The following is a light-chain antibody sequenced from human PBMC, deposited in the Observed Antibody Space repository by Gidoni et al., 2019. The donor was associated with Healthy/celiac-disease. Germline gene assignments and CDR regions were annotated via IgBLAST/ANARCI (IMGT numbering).Light chain of an antibody. Sequence: VIWMTQSPSLLSASTGDRVTISCRMSQGIRSSLAWYQQKPGKAPELLIYAASTLQSGVPSRFSGSGSGTDFTLTISCLQSEDFATYYWQQYYSFPWTFXXXTKVEIK. V-gene: IGKV1D-8*03. CDR1: QGIRSS. CDR3: QQYYSFPWT. J-gene: IGKJ1*01. CDR2: AAS.